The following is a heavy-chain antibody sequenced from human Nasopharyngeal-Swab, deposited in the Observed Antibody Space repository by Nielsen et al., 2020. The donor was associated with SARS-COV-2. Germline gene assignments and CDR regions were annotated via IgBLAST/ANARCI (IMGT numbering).Heavy chain of an antibody. Sequence: GESLKISCAASGFTFSSYGMHWVRQAPGKGLEWVAVISYDGSNKYYADSVKGRFTISRDNSKNTLYLQMNSLRAEDTAVYYCAKDLPKQQLAQYYYYGMDVWGQGTTVTVSS. CDR3: AKDLPKQQLAQYYYYGMDV. CDR1: GFTFSSYG. V-gene: IGHV3-33*05. D-gene: IGHD6-13*01. CDR2: ISYDGSNK. J-gene: IGHJ6*02.